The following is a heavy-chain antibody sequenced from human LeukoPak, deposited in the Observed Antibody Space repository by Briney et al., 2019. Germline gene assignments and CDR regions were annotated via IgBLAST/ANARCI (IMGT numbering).Heavy chain of an antibody. V-gene: IGHV4-34*01. CDR2: INHSGST. CDR1: GGSFSGYY. Sequence: PSETLSLTCAVYGGSFSGYYWSWIRQPPGNGLEWIGEINHSGSTNYNPSLKSRVTISVDTSKNQSSLKLSSVTAADTAVYYCARNSQLLRLFDYWGQGTLVTVSS. D-gene: IGHD2-2*01. CDR3: ARNSQLLRLFDY. J-gene: IGHJ4*02.